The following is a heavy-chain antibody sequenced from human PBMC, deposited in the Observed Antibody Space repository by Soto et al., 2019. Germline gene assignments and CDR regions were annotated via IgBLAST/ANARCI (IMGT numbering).Heavy chain of an antibody. CDR2: ISSSSTI. CDR3: ARDRQRYSGYDSGY. D-gene: IGHD5-12*01. CDR1: GFTFSSYS. J-gene: IGHJ4*02. V-gene: IGHV3-48*02. Sequence: GGSLRLSCAASGFTFSSYSMNWVRQAPGKGLEWVSYISSSSTIYYADSVKGRFTISRDNAKNSLYLQMNSLRDEDTAVYYCARDRQRYSGYDSGYWGQGTLVTVSS.